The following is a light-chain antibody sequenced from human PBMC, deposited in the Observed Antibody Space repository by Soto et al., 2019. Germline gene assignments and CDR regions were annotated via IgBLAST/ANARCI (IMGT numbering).Light chain of an antibody. CDR3: QQYGNFWT. J-gene: IGKJ1*01. Sequence: DMQRTQSPSTLSASVGDRVTITCRASQSINKWLAWYQQKPGKAPKLLIYKASTLEIGVPSRFSGSGSGTEFTLTISNLQPDDFATYYCQQYGNFWTFGPGTKVEIK. V-gene: IGKV1-5*03. CDR2: KAS. CDR1: QSINKW.